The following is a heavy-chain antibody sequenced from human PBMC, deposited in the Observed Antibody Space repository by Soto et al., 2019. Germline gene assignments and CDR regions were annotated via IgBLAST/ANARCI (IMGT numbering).Heavy chain of an antibody. CDR1: GYTFTSYG. D-gene: IGHD4-17*01. CDR2: ISAYNGNT. V-gene: IGHV1-18*01. CDR3: ARPLPDYGDYVFDY. Sequence: GASVKVSCKASGYTFTSYGISWVRQAPGQGLEWMGWISAYNGNTNYAQKLQGRVTMTRDTSTSTVYMELSSLRSEDTAVYYCARPLPDYGDYVFDYWGQGTLVTVSS. J-gene: IGHJ4*02.